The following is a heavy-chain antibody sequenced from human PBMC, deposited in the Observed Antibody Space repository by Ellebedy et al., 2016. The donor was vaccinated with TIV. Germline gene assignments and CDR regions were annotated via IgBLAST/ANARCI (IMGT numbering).Heavy chain of an antibody. CDR3: ARYCSGGSCYSHAFDI. CDR2: ISSSGSTI. Sequence: PGGSLRLSCAASGFTFTTFWMSWIRQASGKGLEWVSYISSSGSTIYYADSVKGRFTISRDNAKNSLYLQMNSLRAEDTAVYYCARYCSGGSCYSHAFDIWGQGTMVTVSS. J-gene: IGHJ3*02. D-gene: IGHD2-15*01. V-gene: IGHV3-11*01. CDR1: GFTFTTFW.